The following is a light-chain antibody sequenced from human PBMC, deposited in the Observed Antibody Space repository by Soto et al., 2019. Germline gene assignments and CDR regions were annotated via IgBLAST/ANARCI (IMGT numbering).Light chain of an antibody. J-gene: IGKJ4*01. CDR3: QQYDNWPLT. V-gene: IGKV3-11*01. CDR1: QSVTNY. Sequence: EIFLTQSPDTLSLSPGERATLTCRASQSVTNYIAWYQQRPGQAPRLLIYDASNRATGVPARFSGSRSGTDFTLTISRLEPEDFAVYYCQQYDNWPLTFGGGTKVDIK. CDR2: DAS.